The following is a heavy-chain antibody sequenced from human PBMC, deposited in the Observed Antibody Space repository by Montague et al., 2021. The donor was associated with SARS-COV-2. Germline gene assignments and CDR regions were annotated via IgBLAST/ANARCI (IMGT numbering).Heavy chain of an antibody. Sequence: SETLSLTCAVYGGSFSGYYWNWIRQPPGKGLEWIGEINHRGSANYNPSLKRRVTISVDMSKNQFSLKLNSVTAADTAVYYCARLGEGVVPAPILGVGPYYSYFYMDVWGKGATVTVSS. CDR2: INHRGSA. CDR1: GGSFSGYY. J-gene: IGHJ6*03. CDR3: ARLGEGVVPAPILGVGPYYSYFYMDV. D-gene: IGHD2-2*02. V-gene: IGHV4-34*01.